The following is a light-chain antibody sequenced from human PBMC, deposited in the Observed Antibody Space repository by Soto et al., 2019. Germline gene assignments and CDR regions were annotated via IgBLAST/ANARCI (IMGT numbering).Light chain of an antibody. Sequence: DVQMTQSPSSLSASVGVTVTITCRASQGIIDYVAWYQQRPGKAPKLLIYAASTLHTGVPSRFSGSGAGTDFTLTISSLQPEDVATYYCQKYDTAPQTFGQGTRVEI. CDR3: QKYDTAPQT. CDR2: AAS. V-gene: IGKV1-27*01. CDR1: QGIIDY. J-gene: IGKJ1*01.